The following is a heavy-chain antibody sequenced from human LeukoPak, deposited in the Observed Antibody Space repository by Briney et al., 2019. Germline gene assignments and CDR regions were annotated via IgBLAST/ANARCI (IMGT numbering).Heavy chain of an antibody. CDR3: ARGESGYYYLDV. V-gene: IGHV4-31*03. J-gene: IGHJ6*03. Sequence: PSETLSLTCTVSGGSISSGGYYWSWIRQHPGKGLEWIGYIYYSGSTYYNPSLKSRVTISVDTSKNQFSLKLSSVTAADTAVYYCARGESGYYYLDVWGKGTTVTVSS. CDR2: IYYSGST. CDR1: GGSISSGGYY. D-gene: IGHD3-3*01.